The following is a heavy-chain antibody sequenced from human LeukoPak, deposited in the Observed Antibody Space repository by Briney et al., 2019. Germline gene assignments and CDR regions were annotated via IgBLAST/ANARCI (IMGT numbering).Heavy chain of an antibody. J-gene: IGHJ6*02. V-gene: IGHV3-48*01. Sequence: GGSLRLSCAASGFTFSNYAMNWVRQAPGKGLEWVSYISSGSSTIYYADSVKGRFTISRDNSKNTLYLQMNSLRAEDTAVYYCARVHHPRGYCSSTSCSILLDYYYGMDVWGQGTTVTVSS. CDR3: ARVHHPRGYCSSTSCSILLDYYYGMDV. CDR1: GFTFSNYA. CDR2: ISSGSSTI. D-gene: IGHD2-2*01.